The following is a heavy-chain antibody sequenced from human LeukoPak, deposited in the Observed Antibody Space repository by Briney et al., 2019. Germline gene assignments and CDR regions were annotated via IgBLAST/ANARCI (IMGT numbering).Heavy chain of an antibody. D-gene: IGHD6-6*01. J-gene: IGHJ3*02. CDR3: AADPPGLVRDAFDI. CDR1: GGSISSSNW. CDR2: IYHSGST. Sequence: PSETLSLTCAVSGGSISSSNWWSWVRQPPGKGLEWIGEIYHSGSTNYNPSLKSRVTISVDKSKNQFSLKLSSVTAADTAVYYCAADPPGLVRDAFDIWGQGTMVTVSS. V-gene: IGHV4-4*02.